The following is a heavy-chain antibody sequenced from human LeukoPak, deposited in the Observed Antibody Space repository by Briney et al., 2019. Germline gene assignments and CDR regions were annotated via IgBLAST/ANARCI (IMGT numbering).Heavy chain of an antibody. V-gene: IGHV3-48*01. J-gene: IGHJ4*02. CDR1: GFTFSSYS. CDR3: ARGSNSWYMMVV. D-gene: IGHD6-13*01. Sequence: GSLILSCAASGFTFSSYSMNWVRQAPGKGLEWVSYISSSSSTIYYADSVKGRFTISRDNAKNSLYLQMNSLRAEDTAVYYCARGSNSWYMMVVWGQGTLVTASS. CDR2: ISSSSSTI.